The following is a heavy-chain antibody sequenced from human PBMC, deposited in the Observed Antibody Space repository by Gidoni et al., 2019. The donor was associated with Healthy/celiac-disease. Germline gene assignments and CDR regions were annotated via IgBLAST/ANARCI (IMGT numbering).Heavy chain of an antibody. V-gene: IGHV4-59*01. Sequence: QVQLQESGPGLVKPSETLSLTCSVAGGSIRSYYWSWIRQPPGKGLEWIGYIYYSGSTNYNHSLKSRVTISVDTSKNQFSLKLSSVTAADPAVYYCARGGSSYQLQYYWYFDLWGRGTLVTVSS. D-gene: IGHD2-2*02. CDR3: ARGGSSYQLQYYWYFDL. J-gene: IGHJ2*01. CDR1: GGSIRSYY. CDR2: IYYSGST.